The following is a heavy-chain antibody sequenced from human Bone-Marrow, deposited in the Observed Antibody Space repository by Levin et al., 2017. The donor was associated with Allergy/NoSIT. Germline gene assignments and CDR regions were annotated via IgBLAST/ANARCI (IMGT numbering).Heavy chain of an antibody. V-gene: IGHV4-59*08. D-gene: IGHD6-19*01. CDR3: ARHSAGSLYSSNWFDP. J-gene: IGHJ5*02. CDR1: GGSISSYY. Sequence: SETLSLTCTVSGGSISSYYWSWIRQPPGKGLEWIGYIYYSGSTNYNPSLKSRVTISVDTSKNQFSLKLSSVTAADTAVYYCARHSAGSLYSSNWFDPWGQGTLVTVSS. CDR2: IYYSGST.